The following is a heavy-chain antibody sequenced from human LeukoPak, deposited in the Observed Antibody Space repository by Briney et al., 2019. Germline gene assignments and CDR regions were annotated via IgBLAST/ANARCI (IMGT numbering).Heavy chain of an antibody. D-gene: IGHD3-3*01. V-gene: IGHV3-23*01. CDR1: GFTFSSYA. J-gene: IGHJ6*02. CDR3: AKDLWVDFWSGSTYYYGMDV. Sequence: GGSLRLSCAASGFTFSSYAMSWVRQAPGKGLEWVSAISGSGGSTYYADSVKGRFTISRDNSKNTLYLQMNSLRAEDTAVYYCAKDLWVDFWSGSTYYYGMDVWGQGTTVTVSS. CDR2: ISGSGGST.